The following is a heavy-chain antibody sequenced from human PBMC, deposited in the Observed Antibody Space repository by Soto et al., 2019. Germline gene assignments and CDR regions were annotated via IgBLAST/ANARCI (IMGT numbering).Heavy chain of an antibody. CDR3: ARAPRSGVIIVITRAQVVH. D-gene: IGHD3-10*01. J-gene: IGHJ4*01. Sequence: ASVKVSCTASGFDLTDPYIHWVRQAPEQGLEWMVIISPDGGSTRYSQMFQAKNTKIRDTYTSTFYMEMSSLKSEEAGIYYCARAPRSGVIIVITRAQVVHWAQGTLVTVSS. CDR2: ISPDGGST. CDR1: GFDLTDPY. V-gene: IGHV1-46*01.